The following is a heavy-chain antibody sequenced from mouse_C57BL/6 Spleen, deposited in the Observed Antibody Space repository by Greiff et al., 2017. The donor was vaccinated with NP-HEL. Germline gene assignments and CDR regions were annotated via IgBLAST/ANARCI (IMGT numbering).Heavy chain of an antibody. D-gene: IGHD2-1*01. J-gene: IGHJ2*01. CDR2: ISGGGGNT. CDR3: ARQGYYGKDFDY. CDR1: GFTFSSYT. Sequence: DVHLVESGGGLVKPGGSLKLSCAASGFTFSSYTMSWVRQTPEKRLEWVATISGGGGNTYYPDSVKGRFTISRDNAKDTLYLQMSSLRSEDTALYYCARQGYYGKDFDYWGQGTTLTVSS. V-gene: IGHV5-9*01.